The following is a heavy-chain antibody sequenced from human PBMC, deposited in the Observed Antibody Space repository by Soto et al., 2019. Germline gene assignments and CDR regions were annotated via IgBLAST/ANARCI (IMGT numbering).Heavy chain of an antibody. CDR3: VGDYRAGGGDLY. V-gene: IGHV1-18*01. D-gene: IGHD3-16*01. J-gene: IGHJ4*02. CDR2: ISAYNGNT. Sequence: QVQLVQSGAEVKKPGASVKVSCKASGYTFTSYGISWVRQAPGQGLEWMGWISAYNGNTNYAQKLQGRVTMTTDTTTSTAYMELRSPRFDDPAGYYCVGDYRAGGGDLYWGQGTLVTVSS. CDR1: GYTFTSYG.